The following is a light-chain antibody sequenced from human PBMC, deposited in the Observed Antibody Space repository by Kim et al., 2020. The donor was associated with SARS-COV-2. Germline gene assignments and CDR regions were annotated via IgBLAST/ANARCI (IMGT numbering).Light chain of an antibody. V-gene: IGLV2-14*04. CDR1: TSDIGAYNY. Sequence: GQSVTLPCAGTTSDIGAYNYVSWYQKYPGKAPKLIIYDVTNRPSGVSPRFSGSKSANTASLTISGLQAEDEAEYYCTSFTADFTYIFGGGTQLTVL. J-gene: IGLJ2*01. CDR3: TSFTADFTYI. CDR2: DVT.